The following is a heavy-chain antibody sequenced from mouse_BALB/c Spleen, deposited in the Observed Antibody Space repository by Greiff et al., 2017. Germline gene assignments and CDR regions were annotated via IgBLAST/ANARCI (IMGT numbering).Heavy chain of an antibody. CDR1: GYTFTSYW. CDR2: INPSNGRT. Sequence: QVQLQQPGAELVKPGASVKLSCKASGYTFTSYWMHWVKQRPGQGLEWIGEINPSNGRTNYNEKFKSKATLTVDKSSSTAYMQLSSLTSEDSAVYYSARGYRYDLAMDYWGQGTSVTVSS. J-gene: IGHJ4*01. V-gene: IGHV1S81*02. CDR3: ARGYRYDLAMDY. D-gene: IGHD2-14*01.